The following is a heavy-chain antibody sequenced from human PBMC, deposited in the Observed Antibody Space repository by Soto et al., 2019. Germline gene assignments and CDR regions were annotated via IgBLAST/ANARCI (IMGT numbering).Heavy chain of an antibody. V-gene: IGHV3-33*01. CDR1: GFTFSSYG. Sequence: GGSLRLSCAASGFTFSSYGMHWVRQAPGKGLEWVAVIWYDGSNKYYADSVKGRFTISRDNSKNTLYLQMNSLRAEDTAVYYCASGTPDYGDYFDYWGQGTLVTVSS. CDR3: ASGTPDYGDYFDY. CDR2: IWYDGSNK. J-gene: IGHJ4*02. D-gene: IGHD4-17*01.